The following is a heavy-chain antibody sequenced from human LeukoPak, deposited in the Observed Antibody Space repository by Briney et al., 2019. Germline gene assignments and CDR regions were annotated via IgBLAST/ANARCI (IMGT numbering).Heavy chain of an antibody. D-gene: IGHD4-23*01. CDR2: ISSSSSTI. CDR3: ARARLYGGNSEYFQH. V-gene: IGHV3-48*02. Sequence: GGSLRLSCAASGFTFSSYSMNWVRQAPGKGLEWVSYISSSSSTIYYADSVKGRFTISRDNAKNSLYLQMNSLRDEDTAVYYCARARLYGGNSEYFQHWGQGTLVTVSS. J-gene: IGHJ1*01. CDR1: GFTFSSYS.